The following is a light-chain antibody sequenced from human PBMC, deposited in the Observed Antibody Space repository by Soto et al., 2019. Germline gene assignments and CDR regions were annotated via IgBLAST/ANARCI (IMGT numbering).Light chain of an antibody. CDR1: QSVNNN. Sequence: EIVLTQSPATLSLSPGERATLSCRASQSVNNNLAWYQQKLGQAPRVLIYGASSRATGIPDRFSGSGSGTDFTLTISRLEPEDFAVYYCQYYVSPPLTLRGATKE. V-gene: IGKV3-20*01. J-gene: IGKJ4*01. CDR2: GAS. CDR3: QYYVSPPLT.